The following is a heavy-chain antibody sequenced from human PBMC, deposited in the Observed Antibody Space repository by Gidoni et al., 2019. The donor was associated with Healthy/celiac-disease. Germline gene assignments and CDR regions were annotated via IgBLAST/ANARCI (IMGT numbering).Heavy chain of an antibody. V-gene: IGHV4-39*01. Sequence: QLPLQESGPGLVKPSETLSLPCTVSGGSISSSSYYWGWIRQPPGKGLEWIGSIYYSGSTYSNPSLKSRVTISVDTPKNQFSLKLSSVTAADTAVYYCARLPDIVATNFDYWGQGTLVTVSS. CDR3: ARLPDIVATNFDY. D-gene: IGHD5-12*01. CDR1: GGSISSSSYY. CDR2: IYYSGST. J-gene: IGHJ4*02.